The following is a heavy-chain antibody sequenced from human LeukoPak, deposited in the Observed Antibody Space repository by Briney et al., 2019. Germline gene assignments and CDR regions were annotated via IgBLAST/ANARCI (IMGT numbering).Heavy chain of an antibody. CDR3: AKLRGLSSSSENNWFDP. J-gene: IGHJ5*02. D-gene: IGHD6-6*01. Sequence: PGGSLRLSCVASGFTFTSYGMSWVRQALGKRLEWVSGISGSGDATYYADSVKGRFTISRDNSKNTLYLQMNSLRAEETAVYYCAKLRGLSSSSENNWFDPWGQGTLVTVSS. CDR2: ISGSGDAT. V-gene: IGHV3-23*01. CDR1: GFTFTSYG.